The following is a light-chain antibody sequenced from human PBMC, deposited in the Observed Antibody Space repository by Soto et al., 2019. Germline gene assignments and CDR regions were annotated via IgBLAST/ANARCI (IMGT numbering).Light chain of an antibody. CDR1: QDVNNY. CDR3: QQYNNVPYT. Sequence: IQMTQSPSSLSASVGDRVSITCRASQDVNNYLNWYQQKPGKAPRLLIYDTSTLEIGVPSRFGGTGSGTDFTFTICGLQPEDFGTYYCQQYNNVPYTFGQGTKVDIK. V-gene: IGKV1-33*01. J-gene: IGKJ1*01. CDR2: DTS.